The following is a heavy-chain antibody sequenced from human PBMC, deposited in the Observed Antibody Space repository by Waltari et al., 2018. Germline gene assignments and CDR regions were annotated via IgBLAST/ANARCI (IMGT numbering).Heavy chain of an antibody. V-gene: IGHV4-34*01. J-gene: IGHJ4*02. CDR1: GGSFSGYS. D-gene: IGHD2-21*01. CDR2: INHSGST. Sequence: QVQLQQWGAGLLKPSETLSLTCAVYGGSFSGYSWSWIRQPPGKGLEWIGEINHSGSTNYNPSLKSRVTISVDTSKNQFSLKLSSVTAADTAVYYCARGLRKDLAYCGGDCYFPFDYWGQGTLVTVSS. CDR3: ARGLRKDLAYCGGDCYFPFDY.